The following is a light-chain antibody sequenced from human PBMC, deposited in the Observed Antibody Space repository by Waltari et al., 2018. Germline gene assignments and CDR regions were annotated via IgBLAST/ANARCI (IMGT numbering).Light chain of an antibody. CDR3: QQYGSVPYT. CDR2: GTS. J-gene: IGKJ2*01. CDR1: ETVGSSY. Sequence: EIVSTQSPGTLSLSPGERATLPCRSSETVGSSYLAWFQQRPGLPPRLLIYGTSTRATGIPDRFSGSGSGTDFTLTISRLEPEDSATFYCQQYGSVPYTFGQGTKLEIK. V-gene: IGKV3-20*01.